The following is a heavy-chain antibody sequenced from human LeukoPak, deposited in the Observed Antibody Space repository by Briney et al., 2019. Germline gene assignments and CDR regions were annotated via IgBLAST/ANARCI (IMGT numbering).Heavy chain of an antibody. CDR3: ALQQLVRGYYFDY. D-gene: IGHD6-13*01. V-gene: IGHV1-24*01. CDR1: GYTLTELS. Sequence: ALVKVSCKVSGYTLTELSMHWVRQAPGKGLEWMGGFDPEDGETIYAQKFQGRVTMTEDTSTDTAYMELSSLRSEDTAVYYCALQQLVRGYYFDYWGQGTLVTVSS. J-gene: IGHJ4*02. CDR2: FDPEDGET.